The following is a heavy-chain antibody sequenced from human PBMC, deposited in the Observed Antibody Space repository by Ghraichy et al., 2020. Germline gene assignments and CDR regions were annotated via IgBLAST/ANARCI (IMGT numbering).Heavy chain of an antibody. J-gene: IGHJ3*02. CDR2: INQDGSEK. V-gene: IGHV3-7*03. CDR3: ARGTNSALDI. D-gene: IGHD2/OR15-2a*01. CDR1: GFTFSSHW. Sequence: GGSLRLSCAASGFTFSSHWMHWVRQGPGKRLEWVARINQDGSEKYYVDSVKGRFTISRDNAKNSVYLEMNSLRVEATAVYYCARGTNSALDIWGQGTMVTISS.